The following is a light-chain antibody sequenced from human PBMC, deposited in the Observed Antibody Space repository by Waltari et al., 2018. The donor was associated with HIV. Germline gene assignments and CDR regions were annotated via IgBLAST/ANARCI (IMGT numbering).Light chain of an antibody. J-gene: IGLJ3*02. CDR1: RSNIGSNT. CDR2: SNN. CDR3: AAWDDSLNGGV. Sequence: QSVLTQPPSASGTPGQRVTISCSGSRSNIGSNTVSWYQQLPGTAPKLFIHSNNHRPSGVPDRFSGSKSGTSASLAISGLQSEDEADYYCAAWDDSLNGGVFGGGTKLTVV. V-gene: IGLV1-44*01.